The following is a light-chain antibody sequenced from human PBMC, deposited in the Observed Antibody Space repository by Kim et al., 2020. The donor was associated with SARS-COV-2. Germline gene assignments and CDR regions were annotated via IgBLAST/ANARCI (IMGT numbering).Light chain of an antibody. V-gene: IGLV3-1*01. CDR1: KLGDKY. CDR3: QAWDSSTAAV. Sequence: VSPGQTASITCSGDKLGDKYACWYQQKPSQAPVLVIYQDSKRPSGIPERFSGSNSGNTATLTISGTQAMDEADYYCQAWDSSTAAVFGGGTQLTVL. CDR2: QDS. J-gene: IGLJ2*01.